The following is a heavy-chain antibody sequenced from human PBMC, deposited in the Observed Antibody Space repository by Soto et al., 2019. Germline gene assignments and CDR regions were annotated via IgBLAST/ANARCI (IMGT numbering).Heavy chain of an antibody. CDR1: GGSISSGDYY. Sequence: QVQLQESGPGLVKPSQTLSLTCTVSGGSISSGDYYWSWIRQPPGKGLEWIGYIYYSGSTYYNPSLKSRVTISVDTSKNQFSLKLSSVTAADTAMYYCARESTYYYDSSGQDAFDIWGQGTMVTVSS. CDR2: IYYSGST. V-gene: IGHV4-30-4*01. D-gene: IGHD3-22*01. CDR3: ARESTYYYDSSGQDAFDI. J-gene: IGHJ3*02.